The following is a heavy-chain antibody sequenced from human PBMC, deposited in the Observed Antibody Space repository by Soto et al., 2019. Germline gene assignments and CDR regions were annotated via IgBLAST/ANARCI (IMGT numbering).Heavy chain of an antibody. CDR3: AKENCANPVS. D-gene: IGHD1-1*01. CDR1: GFIFRDWF. CDR2: ISKDSGRAT. V-gene: IGHV3-11*01. J-gene: IGHJ5*02. Sequence: LVESGGALVKPGGSLRLSCAASGFIFRDWFMSWIRQAPGKGLEWISYISKDSGRATRYADSVKGRFTISRDNAKNALFLQIHTLTLEDRAGYYWAKENCANPVSWGQGTRVTVSS.